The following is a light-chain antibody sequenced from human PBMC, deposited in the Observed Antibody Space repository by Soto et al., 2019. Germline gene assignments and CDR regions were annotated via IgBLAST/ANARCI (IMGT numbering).Light chain of an antibody. CDR2: GAS. V-gene: IGKV3-20*01. Sequence: EMVLTQSPGTLSLSPGERATLSCRASQSVSSSFLAWYQQKPGQAPRLLIYGASTRATGIPARFSGSGSGTQFTLTISRLEPEDFALYYCQQYGSSPRITFGQGTRLEIK. J-gene: IGKJ5*01. CDR1: QSVSSSF. CDR3: QQYGSSPRIT.